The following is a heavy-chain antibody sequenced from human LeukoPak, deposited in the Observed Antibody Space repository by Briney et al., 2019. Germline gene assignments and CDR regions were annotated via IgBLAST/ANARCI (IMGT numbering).Heavy chain of an antibody. Sequence: GGSLRLSCVVSGFTFSSYWMSWVRQAPGQGLEWVANIRQDGSETYYVDSVKGRFTISRDNAKNSLYLQMNSQRADDTAVYYCAGEDYGHAFDIWGQGTMVTVSS. CDR1: GFTFSSYW. CDR2: IRQDGSET. CDR3: AGEDYGHAFDI. J-gene: IGHJ3*02. V-gene: IGHV3-7*01. D-gene: IGHD3-16*01.